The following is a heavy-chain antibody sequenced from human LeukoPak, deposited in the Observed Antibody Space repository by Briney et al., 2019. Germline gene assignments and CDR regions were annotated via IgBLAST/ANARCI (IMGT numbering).Heavy chain of an antibody. CDR3: ARVNDYDGSHFNY. V-gene: IGHV3-66*01. CDR1: GFTAISNY. Sequence: PGGSLRLSCAASGFTAISNYMSWVRQAPGKGLEWVSVIYSGGSTNYADSVRGRFTISRDTSKNTLYLQMNSLRGEDTAVYYCARVNDYDGSHFNYWGQATLVTVSS. D-gene: IGHD3-16*01. CDR2: IYSGGST. J-gene: IGHJ4*02.